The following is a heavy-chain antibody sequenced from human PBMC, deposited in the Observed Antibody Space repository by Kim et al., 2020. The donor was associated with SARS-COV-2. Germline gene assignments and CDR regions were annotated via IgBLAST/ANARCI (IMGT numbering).Heavy chain of an antibody. J-gene: IGHJ4*02. V-gene: IGHV3-7*01. CDR1: GFTFSTYY. CDR2: IKGDGSET. CDR3: AREKTVAPYYFDY. D-gene: IGHD4-17*01. Sequence: GGSLRLSCVASGFTFSTYYLAWVRQAPGKGLEWVANIKGDGSETYYVDSVKGRFTISRDNAKNSVYLQMNGLRAEDTAVYYCAREKTVAPYYFDYWGQGT.